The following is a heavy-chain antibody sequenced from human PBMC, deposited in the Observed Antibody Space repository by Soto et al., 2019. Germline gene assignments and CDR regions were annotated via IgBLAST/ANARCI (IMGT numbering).Heavy chain of an antibody. Sequence: QVQLQESGPGLVKPSETLSLTCTVSGGSVSSGNYYWSWIRQPPGKGLEWIGYFYYTGSTNYNPSLRRRVTISIETSKNHFYLKVCSVTAAETAVYYCARSLFYSDGSSYSPFDNWGQGILVTVSS. J-gene: IGHJ4*02. CDR2: FYYTGST. CDR1: GGSVSSGNYY. V-gene: IGHV4-61*01. CDR3: ARSLFYSDGSSYSPFDN. D-gene: IGHD3-22*01.